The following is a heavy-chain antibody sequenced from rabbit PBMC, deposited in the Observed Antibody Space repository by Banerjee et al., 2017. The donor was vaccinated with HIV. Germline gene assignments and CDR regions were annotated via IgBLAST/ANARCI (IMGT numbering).Heavy chain of an antibody. J-gene: IGHJ6*01. D-gene: IGHD4-2*01. CDR3: ARAPSSSSWGLDL. V-gene: IGHV1S40*01. CDR2: SSGNT. Sequence: SSGNTVYASWAKGRFTISKTSSTTVTLQMTSLTAADTATYFCARAPSSSSWGLDLWGQGTLVTVS.